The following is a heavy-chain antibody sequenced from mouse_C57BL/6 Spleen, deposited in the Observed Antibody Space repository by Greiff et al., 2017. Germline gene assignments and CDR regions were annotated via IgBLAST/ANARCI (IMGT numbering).Heavy chain of an antibody. V-gene: IGHV1-26*01. CDR3: ARDRGYYDYDGGAWFAY. J-gene: IGHJ3*01. Sequence: EVQLQQSGPELVKPGASVKISCKASGYTFTDYYMNWVKQSHGKSLEWIGDINPNNGGTSYNQKFKGKATLTVDKSSSTAYMELRSLTSDDSAVYYCARDRGYYDYDGGAWFAYWGQVTLVTVSA. CDR2: INPNNGGT. CDR1: GYTFTDYY. D-gene: IGHD2-4*01.